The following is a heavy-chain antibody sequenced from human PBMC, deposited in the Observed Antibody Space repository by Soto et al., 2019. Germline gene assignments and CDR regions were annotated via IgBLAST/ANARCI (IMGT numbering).Heavy chain of an antibody. J-gene: IGHJ6*02. V-gene: IGHV3-23*01. CDR2: ISGSGGST. CDR3: AKSDPPVTYYDILTGYYNVREGLFYYYGMDV. CDR1: GFTFSSYA. D-gene: IGHD3-9*01. Sequence: GGSLRLSCAASGFTFSSYAMSWVRQAPGKGLEWVSAISGSGGSTYYADSVKGRFTISRDNSKNTLYLQMNSLRAEDTAVYYCAKSDPPVTYYDILTGYYNVREGLFYYYGMDVWGQGTTVTVSS.